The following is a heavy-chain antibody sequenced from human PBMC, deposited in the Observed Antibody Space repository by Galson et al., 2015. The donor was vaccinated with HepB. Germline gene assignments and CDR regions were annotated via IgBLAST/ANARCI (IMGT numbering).Heavy chain of an antibody. Sequence: LTCTVSGYSISSGYYWGWIRQPPGKGLEWIGSIYHNGNTYYNPSLKSRVTVSVDTSKNQFSLKLSSVTAADTAVYYCARATVTTNFDYWGQGTLVTVSS. J-gene: IGHJ4*02. CDR2: IYHNGNT. D-gene: IGHD4-17*01. V-gene: IGHV4-38-2*02. CDR1: GYSISSGYY. CDR3: ARATVTTNFDY.